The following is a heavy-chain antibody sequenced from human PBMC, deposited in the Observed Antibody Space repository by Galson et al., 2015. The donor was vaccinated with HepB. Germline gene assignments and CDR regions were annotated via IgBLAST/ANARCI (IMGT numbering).Heavy chain of an antibody. D-gene: IGHD3-3*01. V-gene: IGHV3-30*18. CDR3: AKGGYYDFWSAYDS. Sequence: SLRLSCAASGFTFNNYGIHWVRQALGKGLEWVAVISYDGTSKYYADSVEGRFTISRDNSKNTPYLQMNSLRPEDTAIYYCAKGGYYDFWSAYDSWGQGALVTVSS. CDR2: ISYDGTSK. CDR1: GFTFNNYG. J-gene: IGHJ4*02.